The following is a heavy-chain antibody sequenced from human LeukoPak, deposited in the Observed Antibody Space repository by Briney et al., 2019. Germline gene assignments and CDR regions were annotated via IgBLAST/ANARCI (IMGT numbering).Heavy chain of an antibody. V-gene: IGHV5-51*01. J-gene: IGHJ5*02. Sequence: GESLKISCKGSGYSFTSYWIGWVRQMPGKGLEWMGIIYPGDSDTRYSPSFQGQVTISADKSISTAYLQWSSLKASDTAMYYCARGVRYFDWQEMGDWFDPWGQGTLVTVSS. CDR2: IYPGDSDT. CDR1: GYSFTSYW. D-gene: IGHD3-9*01. CDR3: ARGVRYFDWQEMGDWFDP.